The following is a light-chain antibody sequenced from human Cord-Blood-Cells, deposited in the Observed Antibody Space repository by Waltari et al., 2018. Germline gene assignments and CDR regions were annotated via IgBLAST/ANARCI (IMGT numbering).Light chain of an antibody. CDR3: QQYGSSPWT. CDR1: QSVSSSY. CDR2: GAS. Sequence: ETVLTQSPGTLSLSPGERATLSCRASQSVSSSYLAWYQPKPGQAPRLLIYGASSRATGIPDRFSGSGSGTDFTLTISRLEPEDFAVYYCQQYGSSPWTFGQGTKVEIK. J-gene: IGKJ1*01. V-gene: IGKV3-20*01.